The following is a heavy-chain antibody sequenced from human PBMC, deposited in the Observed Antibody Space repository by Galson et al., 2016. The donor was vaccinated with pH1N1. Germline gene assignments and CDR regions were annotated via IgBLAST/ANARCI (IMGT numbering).Heavy chain of an antibody. CDR3: AKPIYGSGGFDP. J-gene: IGHJ5*02. V-gene: IGHV3-30*18. Sequence: SLRLSCAASGFTFNKYAMTWVRQAPGKGLEWVAVISYDGSKKYYADSVKGRFTISRDNSKNTLYLQMNSLRAEDTAVYYCAKPIYGSGGFDPWGQGTLVTVSS. CDR2: ISYDGSKK. CDR1: GFTFNKYA. D-gene: IGHD3-10*01.